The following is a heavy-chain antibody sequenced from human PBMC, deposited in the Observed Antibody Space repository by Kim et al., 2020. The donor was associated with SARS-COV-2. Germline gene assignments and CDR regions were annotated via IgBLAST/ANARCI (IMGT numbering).Heavy chain of an antibody. Sequence: GGSLRLSCAASGFTFSSYGMHWVRQAPGKGLEWVAVISYDGSNKYYADSVKGRFTISRDNSKNTLYLQMNSLRAEDTAVYYCAKDETLVRGYNYYYYYGTDSWGQGTTVAVSS. CDR3: AKDETLVRGYNYYYYYGTDS. J-gene: IGHJ6*02. CDR2: ISYDGSNK. CDR1: GFTFSSYG. V-gene: IGHV3-30*18. D-gene: IGHD3-10*01.